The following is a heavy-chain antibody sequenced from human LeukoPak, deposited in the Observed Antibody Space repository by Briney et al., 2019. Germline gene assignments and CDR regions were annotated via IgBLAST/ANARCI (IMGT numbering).Heavy chain of an antibody. V-gene: IGHV3-74*01. J-gene: IGHJ4*02. D-gene: IGHD2-2*01. CDR2: ITSDGSST. CDR3: ARWGIVVVPAAMPAFDY. CDR1: GFSFNIYW. Sequence: GGSLRLSCAASGFSFNIYWMHWVRQAPGKGLMWVSRITSDGSSTSYADSVKGRFTISRDNSKNTLYLQMNSLRAEDTAVYYCARWGIVVVPAAMPAFDYWGQGTLVTVSS.